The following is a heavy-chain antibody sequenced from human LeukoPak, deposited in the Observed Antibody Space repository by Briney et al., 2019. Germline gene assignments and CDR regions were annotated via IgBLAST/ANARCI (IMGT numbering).Heavy chain of an antibody. J-gene: IGHJ4*02. CDR2: ISISSNYI. CDR3: ARDPRTVRI. D-gene: IGHD1-1*01. Sequence: GGSLRLSCAASGFTFSRYSMNWVRQAPGKGLEWVSSISISSNYIYYADSLKGRFTISRDNAKNSLYLQMNSLRVEDTAVYYCARDPRTVRIWGQGTLVTVSS. V-gene: IGHV3-21*01. CDR1: GFTFSRYS.